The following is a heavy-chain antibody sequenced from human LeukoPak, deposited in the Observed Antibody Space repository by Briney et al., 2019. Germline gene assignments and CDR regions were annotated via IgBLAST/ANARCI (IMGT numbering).Heavy chain of an antibody. CDR2: INHSGST. V-gene: IGHV4-34*01. Sequence: SETLSLTCAVYGGSFSGYYWSWIRQPPGKGLEWIGEINHSGSTNYNPSLKSRVTISVDTSKNQFSLKLSSVTAADTAVYYCARDPFYVTYYSDGSDAFDIWGEKAIVSVSS. CDR3: ARDPFYVTYYSDGSDAFDI. CDR1: GGSFSGYY. D-gene: IGHD3-22*01. J-gene: IGHJ3*02.